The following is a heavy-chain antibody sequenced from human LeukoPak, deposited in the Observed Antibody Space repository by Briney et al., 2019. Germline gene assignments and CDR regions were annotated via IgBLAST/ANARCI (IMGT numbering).Heavy chain of an antibody. D-gene: IGHD3-22*01. CDR1: GGSVSHSNW. CDR3: ARHSFYYDSNGYYYFFDP. V-gene: IGHV4-4*02. J-gene: IGHJ5*02. CDR2: IYHSGST. Sequence: PSETLSLTCAVSGGSVSHSNWWTWVRQPPGKGLEWIGSIYHSGSTYSNPSLKSRLTMSADTSKNQFSLRLSSVTAADTAVYYCARHSFYYDSNGYYYFFDPWGQGTLVTVSS.